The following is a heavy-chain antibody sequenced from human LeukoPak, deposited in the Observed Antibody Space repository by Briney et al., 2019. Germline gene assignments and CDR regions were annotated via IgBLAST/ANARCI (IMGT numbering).Heavy chain of an antibody. D-gene: IGHD4-11*01. CDR1: GYTFTGYY. V-gene: IGHV1-2*06. CDR3: ARGRLKQYYFDY. Sequence: ASVKVSCKASGYTFTGYYMHWVRQAPGQGLEWMGRINPNSGGTNYAQKFQGRVTMTRDTSISTAYMELSRLGSDDTAVYYCARGRLKQYYFDYWGQGTLVTVSS. CDR2: INPNSGGT. J-gene: IGHJ4*02.